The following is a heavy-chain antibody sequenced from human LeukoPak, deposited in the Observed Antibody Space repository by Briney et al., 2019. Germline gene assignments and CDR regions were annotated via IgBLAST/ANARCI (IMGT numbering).Heavy chain of an antibody. CDR2: INPNSGGA. J-gene: IGHJ4*02. V-gene: IGHV1-2*02. D-gene: IGHD2-2*01. CDR3: ARDCSSTSRYYFDY. CDR1: GYTFTEYY. Sequence: ASVKVSCKASGYTFTEYYMHWVRQAPGQGLEWMGWINPNSGGANYAENFQGGVTMTRDTSISTAYMELSRLRSDDTAVYYCARDCSSTSRYYFDYWGQGTLVTVSS.